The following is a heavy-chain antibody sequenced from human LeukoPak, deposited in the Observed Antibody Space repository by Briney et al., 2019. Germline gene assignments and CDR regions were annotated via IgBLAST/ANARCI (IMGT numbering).Heavy chain of an antibody. CDR3: ARGGGSYYSDY. CDR2: INHSGST. D-gene: IGHD1-26*01. Sequence: ASETLSLTCAVYGGSFSGYYWSWIRQPPGKGLEWIGEINHSGSTNYNPSLKSRVTGSVDTSKNQFSLKLSSVTAADTAVYYCARGGGSYYSDYWGQGTLVTVSS. J-gene: IGHJ4*02. CDR1: GGSFSGYY. V-gene: IGHV4-34*01.